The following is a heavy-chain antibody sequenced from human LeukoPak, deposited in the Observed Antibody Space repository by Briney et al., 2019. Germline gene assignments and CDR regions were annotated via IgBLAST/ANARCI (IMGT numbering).Heavy chain of an antibody. CDR2: FDSDGTST. J-gene: IGHJ4*02. CDR1: GFTVSSCC. CDR3: ATSPTIKGGFDS. D-gene: IGHD4/OR15-4a*01. V-gene: IGHV3-74*01. Sequence: GGSLRLSCAVSGFTVSSCCMHWVRQAPGKELVWVSRFDSDGTSTSYADSVKGRFTISRDVAKNTLYLRMNSLRAEDTAVYYCATSPTIKGGFDSWGQGTLVTVSS.